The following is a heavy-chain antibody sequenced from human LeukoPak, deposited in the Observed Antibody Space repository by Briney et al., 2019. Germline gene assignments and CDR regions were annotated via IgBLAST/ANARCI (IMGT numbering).Heavy chain of an antibody. D-gene: IGHD3-10*01. CDR1: GYTFTSYG. CDR3: ARASGSYWDFYGMDV. Sequence: ASVKVSCKASGYTFTSYGISWVRQAPGQRLEWIGWIVVGSGNTNYAQKFQERVTITRDMSTSTAYMELSSLRSEDTAVYYCARASGSYWDFYGMDVWGQGTTVTVSS. V-gene: IGHV1-58*02. CDR2: IVVGSGNT. J-gene: IGHJ6*02.